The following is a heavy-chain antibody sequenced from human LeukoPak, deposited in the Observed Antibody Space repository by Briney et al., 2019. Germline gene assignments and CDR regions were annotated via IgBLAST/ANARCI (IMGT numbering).Heavy chain of an antibody. CDR2: IYYSGST. D-gene: IGHD6-6*01. J-gene: IGHJ5*02. CDR3: AREWGGSSSSSVNWFDP. CDR1: GGSISSGGYY. V-gene: IGHV4-31*03. Sequence: PSETLSLTCTVSGGSISSGGYYWSWIRQHPGKGLEWIGYIYYSGSTYYNPSLKSRVTISVDTSKNQFPLKLSSVTAADTAVYYCAREWGGSSSSSVNWFDPWGQGTLVTVSS.